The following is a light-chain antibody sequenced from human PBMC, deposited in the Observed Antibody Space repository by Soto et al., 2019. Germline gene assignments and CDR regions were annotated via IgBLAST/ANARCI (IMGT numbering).Light chain of an antibody. CDR1: NTAIDNYAF. V-gene: IGLV2-23*01. Sequence: QSALTQPASVSGSPGQSITISCSGTNTAIDNYAFVSWYQQHPGQAPKLLIYDGTERPSGVSDRFSGSRSDNTASLTISGLQAEDEADYFCFSHARGYTSVVFGGGTKLTVL. CDR2: DGT. CDR3: FSHARGYTSVV. J-gene: IGLJ2*01.